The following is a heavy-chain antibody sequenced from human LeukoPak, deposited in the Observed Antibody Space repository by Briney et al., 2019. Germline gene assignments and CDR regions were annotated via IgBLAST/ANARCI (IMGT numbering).Heavy chain of an antibody. J-gene: IGHJ6*03. CDR3: ARHVSSSWYYYYMDV. V-gene: IGHV4-34*01. CDR2: INHSGST. D-gene: IGHD6-13*01. CDR1: GGSFSGYY. Sequence: SETLSLTCAVYGGSFSGYYWSWIRQPPGKGLEWIGEINHSGSTNYNPSLKSRVTISVDTSKNQFSLKLSSVTAADTAVYYCARHVSSSWYYYYMDVWGKGTTVTISS.